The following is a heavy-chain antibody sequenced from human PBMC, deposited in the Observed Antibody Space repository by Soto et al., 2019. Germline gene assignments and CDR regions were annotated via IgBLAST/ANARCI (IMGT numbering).Heavy chain of an antibody. CDR3: AKDRERADPKLSETTVVTPVDY. CDR2: ISYDGSNK. V-gene: IGHV3-30*18. Sequence: PGGSLRLSCAASGFTFSSYGMHWVRQAPGKGLEWVAVISYDGSNKYYADSVKGRFTISRDNSKNTLYLQMNSLRAEDTAVYYCAKDRERADPKLSETTVVTPVDYWGQGTLVTVSS. CDR1: GFTFSSYG. D-gene: IGHD4-17*01. J-gene: IGHJ4*02.